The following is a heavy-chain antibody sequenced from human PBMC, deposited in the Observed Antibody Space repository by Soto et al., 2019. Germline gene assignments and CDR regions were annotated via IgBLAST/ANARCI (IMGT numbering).Heavy chain of an antibody. CDR3: ARISPTFYDSSGYHYGYYFDY. CDR1: GFSLSTSGMC. J-gene: IGHJ4*02. D-gene: IGHD3-22*01. Sequence: SGPTLVNPTQTLTLTCTFSGFSLSTSGMCVSWIRQPPGKALEWLALIDWDDDKYYSTSLKTRLTISKDTSKNQVVLTMTNMDPVDTATYYCARISPTFYDSSGYHYGYYFDYWGQGTLVTVSS. V-gene: IGHV2-70*01. CDR2: IDWDDDK.